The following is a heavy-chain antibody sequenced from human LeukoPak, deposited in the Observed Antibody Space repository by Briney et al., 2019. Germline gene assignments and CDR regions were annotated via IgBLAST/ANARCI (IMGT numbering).Heavy chain of an antibody. V-gene: IGHV3-11*04. D-gene: IGHD2-2*01. CDR2: ITSGGSMT. J-gene: IGHJ4*02. CDR3: ARYYCTSNSCHPMYYFDS. Sequence: PGGSLRLSXEASGFIFSDYYMSWIRQAPGKGLEWVSHITSGGSMTYYRESVKGRFTISRDNAEKSLYLQMNGLRVEDTAVYYCARYYCTSNSCHPMYYFDSWGQGTLVTVSS. CDR1: GFIFSDYY.